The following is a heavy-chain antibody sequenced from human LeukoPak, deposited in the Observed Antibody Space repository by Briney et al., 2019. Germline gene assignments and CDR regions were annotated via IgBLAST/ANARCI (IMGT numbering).Heavy chain of an antibody. J-gene: IGHJ4*02. CDR2: ITGSVGST. V-gene: IGHV3-23*01. Sequence: GGSLRLSCAASGFTFSSYAMTWVRQAPGKGLEWASTITGSVGSTYYADSVKGRFTISRDNSKNTLYLQMNSLRAEDTAVYYCAKDVYGDYGGLVYWGQGTLVTVSS. CDR1: GFTFSSYA. CDR3: AKDVYGDYGGLVY. D-gene: IGHD4-17*01.